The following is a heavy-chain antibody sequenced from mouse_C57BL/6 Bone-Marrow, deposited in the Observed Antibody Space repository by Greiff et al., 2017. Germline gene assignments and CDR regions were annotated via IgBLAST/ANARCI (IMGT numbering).Heavy chain of an antibody. D-gene: IGHD2-4*01. CDR1: GFTFSDYY. CDR2: INYDGSST. J-gene: IGHJ4*01. Sequence: EVKLVESEGGLVQPGSSMKLSCTASGFTFSDYYMAWVRQVPEKGLEWVANINYDGSSTYYLDSFKSRFIISRDNAKNILYLQMSSLKSEDTATYYCASLYYDYAMDYWGQGTSVTVSS. CDR3: ASLYYDYAMDY. V-gene: IGHV5-16*01.